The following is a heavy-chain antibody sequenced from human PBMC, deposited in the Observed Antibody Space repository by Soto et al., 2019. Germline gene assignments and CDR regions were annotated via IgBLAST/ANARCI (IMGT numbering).Heavy chain of an antibody. D-gene: IGHD3-10*01. V-gene: IGHV4-34*01. CDR2: IDHSGST. J-gene: IGHJ4*02. CDR3: ARSSWFQSRRAALGY. Sequence: QMQLHQWGAGPLKPSETLSLTWAVSGVSISGYYWAWIRQSPGKGLEWFGEIDHSGSTNYNPSLKRRVTISLDTSKSQVPLQLTSMTAADTATYFCARSSWFQSRRAALGYWGQGSLVTVS. CDR1: GVSISGYY.